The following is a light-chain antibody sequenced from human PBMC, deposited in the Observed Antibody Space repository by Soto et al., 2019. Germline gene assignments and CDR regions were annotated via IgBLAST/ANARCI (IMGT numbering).Light chain of an antibody. Sequence: QSALTQPPSASGTPGQRVTISCSGSNSNIGSNPVHWYQQLPGTAPKLLIHNNNQRPSGVPDRFSGSKSGTSASLADSGLQAQDEAAYYYPAWADSPNRVLFGGRTQLTL. CDR3: PAWADSPNRVL. CDR2: NNN. J-gene: IGLJ2*01. CDR1: NSNIGSNP. V-gene: IGLV1-44*01.